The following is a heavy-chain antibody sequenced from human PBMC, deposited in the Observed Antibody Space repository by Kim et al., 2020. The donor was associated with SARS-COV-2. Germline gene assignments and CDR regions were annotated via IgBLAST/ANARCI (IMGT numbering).Heavy chain of an antibody. V-gene: IGHV4-39*01. CDR1: GGFISSSYD. CDR3: ASHVAFRRRFDY. CDR2: ISYRGST. J-gene: IGHJ4*02. Sequence: SETLSLTCTVSGGFISSSYDWGWIRQPPGTGLEWIASISYRGSTYYNPSLKSRVTISVDTSKNQFSLQLASVTAADTAIYYCASHVAFRRRFDYWGQGSLVTVSS.